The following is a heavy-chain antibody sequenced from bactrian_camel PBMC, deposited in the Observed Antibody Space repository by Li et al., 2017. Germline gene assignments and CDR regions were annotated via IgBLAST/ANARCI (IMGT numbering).Heavy chain of an antibody. CDR1: GYTDRARC. Sequence: HVQLVESGGGLVPPGGSLRLSCAASGYTDRARCKAWFRQAPGKERERVAVIYRRAGATRYTDSVKGRFTISQDNAKNTLYLQMNSLKLRTLPCTTVRQAQVILIVRMSATMTTGVRGPRSPSP. CDR3: RQAQVILIVRMSATMTT. V-gene: IGHV3S26*01. J-gene: IGHJ4*01. D-gene: IGHD3*01. CDR2: IYRRAGAT.